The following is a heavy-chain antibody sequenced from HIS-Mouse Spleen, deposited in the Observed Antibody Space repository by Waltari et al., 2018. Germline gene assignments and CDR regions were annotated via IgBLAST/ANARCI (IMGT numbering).Heavy chain of an antibody. CDR1: GGPIRSCSFY. CDR3: AREIPYSSSWYDWYFDL. V-gene: IGHV4-39*07. D-gene: IGHD6-13*01. Sequence: QLQLQESGPGLVKPSETLSLTFTVPGGPIRSCSFYWGWSRQPPGKGLEWIGSIYYSGSTSYNPSIKSRVTISVDTSKNQFSLKLSSVTAADTAVYYCAREIPYSSSWYDWYFDLWGRGTLVTVSS. J-gene: IGHJ2*01. CDR2: IYYSGST.